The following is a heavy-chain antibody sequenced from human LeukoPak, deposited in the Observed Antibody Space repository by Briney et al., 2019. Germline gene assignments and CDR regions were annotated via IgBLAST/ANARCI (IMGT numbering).Heavy chain of an antibody. J-gene: IGHJ4*02. V-gene: IGHV4-61*02. D-gene: IGHD2-2*02. Sequence: SETLSLTCTVSGGSISSGSYYWSWIRQPAGKGLEWIGRIYASGSTNYNPSLKSRVTISVDTSKNQFSLKLSSVTAADTAVYYCAREHCSSTSCYTNEEFDYWGQGTLVTVSS. CDR2: IYASGST. CDR1: GGSISSGSYY. CDR3: AREHCSSTSCYTNEEFDY.